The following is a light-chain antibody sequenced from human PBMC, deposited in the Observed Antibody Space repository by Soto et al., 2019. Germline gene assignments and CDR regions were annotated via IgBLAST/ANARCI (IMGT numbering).Light chain of an antibody. CDR3: QQRNDWPIT. J-gene: IGKJ5*01. Sequence: EIVLTQSPASLSLSPGERATLSCRASQSVDSHLVWYQQKPGQAPRLLIFGASNRATGIPARFSGSGSGTDFTLAINRLEPDDFAVYYCQQRNDWPITFGQGTRLE. CDR2: GAS. V-gene: IGKV3-11*01. CDR1: QSVDSH.